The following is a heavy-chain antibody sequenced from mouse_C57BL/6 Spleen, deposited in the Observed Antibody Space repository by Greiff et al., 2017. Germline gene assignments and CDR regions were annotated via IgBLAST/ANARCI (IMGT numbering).Heavy chain of an antibody. Sequence: QVQLQQSGAELVKPGASVKLSCKASGYTFTSYWMHWVKQRPGQGLEWIGMIHPNSGSTNYNEKFKSKATLTVDKSSSTAYMQLSSLTSEDSAVYYCAIYYGNYPFAYWGQGTLVTVSA. D-gene: IGHD2-1*01. CDR2: IHPNSGST. CDR3: AIYYGNYPFAY. CDR1: GYTFTSYW. J-gene: IGHJ3*01. V-gene: IGHV1-64*01.